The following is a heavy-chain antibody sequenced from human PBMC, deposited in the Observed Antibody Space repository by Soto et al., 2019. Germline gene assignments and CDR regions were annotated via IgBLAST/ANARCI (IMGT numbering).Heavy chain of an antibody. V-gene: IGHV1-69*13. J-gene: IGHJ4*02. CDR1: GGTFSSYA. CDR3: ARRGNDEDSSGWLDY. D-gene: IGHD6-19*01. Sequence: ASVKVSCKASGGTFSSYAISWVRQAPGQGLEWMGGIIPIFGTANYAQKFQGRVTITADESTSTAYMELSSLRSEDTAVYYCARRGNDEDSSGWLDYWGQGTLVTVSS. CDR2: IIPIFGTA.